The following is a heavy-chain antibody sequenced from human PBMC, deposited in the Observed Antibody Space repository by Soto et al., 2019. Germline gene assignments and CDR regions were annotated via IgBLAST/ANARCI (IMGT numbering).Heavy chain of an antibody. CDR1: GGSINNNGYF. V-gene: IGHV4-30-4*01. CDR3: ARRSSGDKVDY. CDR2: IYNSGST. D-gene: IGHD1-26*01. Sequence: QVQLQESGPGVVEPSQTLSLTCTVSGGSINNNGYFWSWIRQPPGSGLEWIGHIYNSGSTYSNPSLKSRLTISVDTSKNQFSLKLSSVTAADTAVYYCARRSSGDKVDYWGQGTLVTVSS. J-gene: IGHJ4*02.